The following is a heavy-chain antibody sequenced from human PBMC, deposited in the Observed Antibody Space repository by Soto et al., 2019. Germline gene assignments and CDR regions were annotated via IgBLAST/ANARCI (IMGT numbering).Heavy chain of an antibody. V-gene: IGHV3-74*01. D-gene: IGHD3-22*01. Sequence: GGSLRLSCAASGFTFSNFCIRGVRQAPGKGLVWVSRINSDGRSTSYADSVKGRLTMSRDNAKNTLYLQMNSLRAEDTAVYYCARAPKTYYYDSSGMKHWGQGTLVTVSS. CDR1: GFTFSNFC. J-gene: IGHJ4*02. CDR2: INSDGRST. CDR3: ARAPKTYYYDSSGMKH.